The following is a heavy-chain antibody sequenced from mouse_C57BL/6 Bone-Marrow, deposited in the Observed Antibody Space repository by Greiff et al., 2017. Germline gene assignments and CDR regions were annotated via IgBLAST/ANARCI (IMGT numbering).Heavy chain of an antibody. V-gene: IGHV1-9*01. Sequence: QVQLQQSGAELMKPGASVKLSCKATGYTFTGYWIEWVKQRPGHGLEWIGEILPGSGSTNYNEKFKGKATFTADTSSNTAYMQLSSLTTEDSAIYFCASLFITSVGATGYLAMGYWGQGTSVTVSS. J-gene: IGHJ4*01. CDR2: ILPGSGST. CDR3: ASLFITSVGATGYLAMGY. CDR1: GYTFTGYW. D-gene: IGHD1-1*01.